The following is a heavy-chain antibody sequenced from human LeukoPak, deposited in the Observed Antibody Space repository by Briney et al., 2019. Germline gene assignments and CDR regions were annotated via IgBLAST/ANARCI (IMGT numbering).Heavy chain of an antibody. CDR3: AKDLYCSSTSCYFSYYYYYMDV. CDR1: GFTFSSYA. J-gene: IGHJ6*03. Sequence: PGGSLRLSCAASGFTFSSYAMSWVRQAPGKGLEWVSAISGSGGSTYYADSVKGRFTISRDNSKNTLYLQMNSLRAEDTAVYYCAKDLYCSSTSCYFSYYYYYMDVWGKGTTVTVSS. CDR2: ISGSGGST. D-gene: IGHD2-2*01. V-gene: IGHV3-23*01.